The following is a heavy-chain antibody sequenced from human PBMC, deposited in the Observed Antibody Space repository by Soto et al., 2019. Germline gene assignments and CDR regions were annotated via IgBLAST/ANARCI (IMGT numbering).Heavy chain of an antibody. CDR3: ARAGVTPNFFDY. CDR2: FESGGSI. Sequence: GGSLRLSCAASGFSVMTNYMRWVRQAPGKGLKWVSVFESGGSIYYADSVKGRFIISRDNAKNTLYLQMNSLRVEDTAVYYCARAGVTPNFFDYWGQGTLVTVSS. CDR1: GFSVMTNY. J-gene: IGHJ4*02. D-gene: IGHD3-10*01. V-gene: IGHV3-53*01.